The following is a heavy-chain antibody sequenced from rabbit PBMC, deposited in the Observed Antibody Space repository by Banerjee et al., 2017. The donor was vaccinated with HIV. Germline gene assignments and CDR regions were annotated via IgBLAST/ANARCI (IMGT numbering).Heavy chain of an antibody. Sequence: QEQLEESGGDLVKPGASLTLTCTASGFSFSISYYMCWARQAPGKGLEWIACIYAGSSGSTYYASWAKGRFTISKTSSTTVTLQMTSLTAADTATYFCARGALWGPGTLVTVS. J-gene: IGHJ4*01. V-gene: IGHV1S45*01. CDR3: ARGAL. CDR1: GFSFSISYY. CDR2: IYAGSSGST.